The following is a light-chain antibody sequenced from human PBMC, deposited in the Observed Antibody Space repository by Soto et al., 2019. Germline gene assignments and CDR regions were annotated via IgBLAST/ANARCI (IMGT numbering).Light chain of an antibody. Sequence: DIQMTQSPSSLSASVGDRVTITCRASQGVSAYLLWYQQRQGRAPRLLIYSASSLLSGVPSRFSGSGSGTNFTHNISRLQPEDFATYYCQQSYRTPHTFGQGTKLETK. V-gene: IGKV1-39*01. CDR3: QQSYRTPHT. CDR1: QGVSAY. CDR2: SAS. J-gene: IGKJ2*01.